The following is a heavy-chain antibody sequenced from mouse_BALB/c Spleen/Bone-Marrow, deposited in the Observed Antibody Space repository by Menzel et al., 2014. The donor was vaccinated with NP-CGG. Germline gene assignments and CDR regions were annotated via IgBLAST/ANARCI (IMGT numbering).Heavy chain of an antibody. V-gene: IGHV5-9-2*01. Sequence: EVMLVESGGGLVKSGGSLKLSCAASGFSFXSYGMSWVRQTPEKRLEWVATISGGGSYTFYPDSVKGRFTISGDNAKNNLYLQLSSLRSEDTALYYCARHAYYDQTEVSFVYWGQGTLVTVSA. D-gene: IGHD2-4*01. CDR2: ISGGGSYT. CDR3: ARHAYYDQTEVSFVY. J-gene: IGHJ3*01. CDR1: GFSFXSYG.